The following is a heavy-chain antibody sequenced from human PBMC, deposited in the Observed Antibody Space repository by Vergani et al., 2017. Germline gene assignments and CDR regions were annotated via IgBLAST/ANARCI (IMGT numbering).Heavy chain of an antibody. CDR1: GGSFSGYY. V-gene: IGHV4-34*01. J-gene: IGHJ4*02. CDR3: ARGNRIAARRLNYFDY. D-gene: IGHD6-6*01. CDR2: INHSGST. Sequence: QVQLQQWGAGLLKPSETLSLTCAVYGGSFSGYYWSWIRQPPGKGLEWIGEINHSGSTNYNPSLKSRVTMSVHTSKNQFSLKLRSVTAADTAVYFCARGNRIAARRLNYFDYWGQGALVTVSS.